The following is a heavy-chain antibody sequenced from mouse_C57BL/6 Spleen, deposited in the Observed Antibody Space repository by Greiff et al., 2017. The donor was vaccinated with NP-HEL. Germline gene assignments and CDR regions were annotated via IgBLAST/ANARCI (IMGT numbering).Heavy chain of an antibody. CDR1: GYTFTNYW. J-gene: IGHJ4*01. Sequence: QVQLQQSGTELVKPGASVKLSCKASGYTFTNYWIHWVKQRPGQGLEWIGNIIPSNGGTNYNAKFKSKATLTVDKSSTPAYMQLSSLTSEDSAIYYCVRYRYYNGFGAMDYWGQGTSVTVSS. D-gene: IGHD1-1*01. V-gene: IGHV1-53*01. CDR3: VRYRYYNGFGAMDY. CDR2: IIPSNGGT.